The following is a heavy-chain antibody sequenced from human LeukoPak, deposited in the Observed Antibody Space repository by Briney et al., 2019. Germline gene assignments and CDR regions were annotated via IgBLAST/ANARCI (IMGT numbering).Heavy chain of an antibody. Sequence: GGSLRLSCAASGFTFSSYAMSWLRQAPGKGVEWVSAISGIGGSTYYADYVKGRLTISRDNSKRTLYLQMNSLRAEDTAVYYCDIVVAASLGGGRDYWGQGTPVTVSS. CDR2: ISGIGGST. CDR1: GFTFSSYA. CDR3: DIVVAASLGGGRDY. V-gene: IGHV3-23*01. J-gene: IGHJ4*02. D-gene: IGHD2-15*01.